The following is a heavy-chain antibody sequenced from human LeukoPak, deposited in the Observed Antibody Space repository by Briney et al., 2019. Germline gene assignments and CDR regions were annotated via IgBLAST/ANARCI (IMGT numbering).Heavy chain of an antibody. D-gene: IGHD3-10*01. CDR2: IYHSGST. CDR3: ARDRITMVRGVIRSWFDP. V-gene: IGHV4-38-2*02. CDR1: GYSISSGYY. J-gene: IGHJ5*02. Sequence: SETLSLTCTVSGYSISSGYYWGWIRQPPGKGLEWIGSIYHSGSTYYNPSLKSRVTISVDTSKNQFSLKLSSVTAADTAVYYCARDRITMVRGVIRSWFDPWGQGTLVTVSS.